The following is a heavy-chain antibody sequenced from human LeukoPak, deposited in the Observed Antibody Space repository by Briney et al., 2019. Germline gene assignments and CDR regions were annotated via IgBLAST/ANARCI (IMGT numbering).Heavy chain of an antibody. CDR2: INPNSGTT. CDR1: GYIFTDYY. CDR3: ARSNEGPYYFDF. V-gene: IGHV1-2*02. Sequence: ASVKVSCTASGYIFTDYYIHWVRQAPGQGLEWMGWINPNSGTTNYAQKFQGRVTMTRDTSINTAYMDLNRLRSDDTAVYYCARSNEGPYYFDFWGQETLVTVSS. J-gene: IGHJ4*02.